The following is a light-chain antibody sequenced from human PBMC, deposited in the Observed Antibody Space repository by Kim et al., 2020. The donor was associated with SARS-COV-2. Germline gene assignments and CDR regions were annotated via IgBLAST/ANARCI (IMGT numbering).Light chain of an antibody. CDR1: QSVSSSY. CDR2: GAS. J-gene: IGKJ4*01. V-gene: IGKV3-20*01. Sequence: EMVLTQSPGTLSLSPGERATLSCRASQSVSSSYLAWYQQKPGQAPRLLIYGASSRATGISDRFSGSGSGTDFTLTISRLEPEDFAVYYCQQYGSSPLTFGGGTKVDIK. CDR3: QQYGSSPLT.